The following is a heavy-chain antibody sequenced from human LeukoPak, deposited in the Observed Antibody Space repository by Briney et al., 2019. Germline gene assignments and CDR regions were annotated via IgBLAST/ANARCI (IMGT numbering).Heavy chain of an antibody. Sequence: SVKVSCKASGGTFSSYAISWVRQAPGQGLEWMGGIIPIFGTANYAQKFQGRVTITADKSTSTAYMELSSLRSEDTAVYYCARDYYGSGSDYYYGMDVWGKGTTVTVSS. CDR2: IIPIFGTA. D-gene: IGHD3-10*01. V-gene: IGHV1-69*06. CDR1: GGTFSSYA. CDR3: ARDYYGSGSDYYYGMDV. J-gene: IGHJ6*04.